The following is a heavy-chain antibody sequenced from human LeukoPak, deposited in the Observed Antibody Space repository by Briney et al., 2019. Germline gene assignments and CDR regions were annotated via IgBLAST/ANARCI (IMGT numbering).Heavy chain of an antibody. D-gene: IGHD5-24*01. CDR3: ARAENYIPEDWFDP. Sequence: PSETLSLTCTVSGGSISTYYWNWIRQPAGKGLEWIGRIYASGTTNYNPSLKSRVTMSLDTSKNQFSLKVTSVTAADTAVYYCARAENYIPEDWFDPWGQGTLVTVSS. J-gene: IGHJ5*02. CDR2: IYASGTT. CDR1: GGSISTYY. V-gene: IGHV4-4*07.